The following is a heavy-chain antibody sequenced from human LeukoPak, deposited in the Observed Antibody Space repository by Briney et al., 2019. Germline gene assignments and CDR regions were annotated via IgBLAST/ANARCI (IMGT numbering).Heavy chain of an antibody. Sequence: PGGSLRLSCAASGFTFSSYSMNWVRQAPGKGLEWVSYVSSSGSSIYYADSVKGRFTISRDNAKNSLYLQMSSLRAEDTAVYYCARDGSGWFDYWGQGTLVTVSS. CDR1: GFTFSSYS. CDR3: ARDGSGWFDY. V-gene: IGHV3-48*04. CDR2: VSSSGSSI. J-gene: IGHJ4*02. D-gene: IGHD6-19*01.